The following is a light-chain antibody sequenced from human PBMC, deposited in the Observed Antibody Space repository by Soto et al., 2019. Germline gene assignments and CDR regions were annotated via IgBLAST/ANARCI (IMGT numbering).Light chain of an antibody. CDR1: NSDIGAFTY. CDR2: DVT. J-gene: IGLJ1*01. CDR3: SSYRSGGTFV. V-gene: IGLV2-18*02. Sequence: QSALSQPPSASGSPGQSVTISCTGTNSDIGAFTYVSWYQQHPGRAPRLIIYDVTKRPSGVPDRFSGSKSGNTASLTISGLQAEDEADYYCSSYRSGGTFVFGSGTKLTVL.